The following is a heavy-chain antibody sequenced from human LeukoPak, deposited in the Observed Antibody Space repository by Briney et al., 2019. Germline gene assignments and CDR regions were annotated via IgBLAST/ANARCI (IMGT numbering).Heavy chain of an antibody. D-gene: IGHD1-14*01. CDR3: VRRNLFDY. CDR1: GFSFRDYC. CDR2: IKMDGSDK. V-gene: IGHV3-7*01. Sequence: PGGSLRLSCVASGFSFRDYCMTWVRQAPGKGLEFVANIKMDGSDKYYLDSVEGRFTISRDNAKNSVYLQMNSLRVEDTAVYYCVRRNLFDYWGQGTVVTVSS. J-gene: IGHJ4*02.